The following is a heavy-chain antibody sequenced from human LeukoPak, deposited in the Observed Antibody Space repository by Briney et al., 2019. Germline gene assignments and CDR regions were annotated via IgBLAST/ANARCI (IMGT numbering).Heavy chain of an antibody. Sequence: PGGSLRLSCAASGFTFSSYAMSWVRQAPGKGLEWVSAISGSGGSTYYADSVKGRFTISRDNAKNSLYLQMNSLRAEDTAVYYCARLSGSYWGWFDPWGQGTQVTVSS. CDR1: GFTFSSYA. CDR3: ARLSGSYWGWFDP. D-gene: IGHD1-26*01. CDR2: ISGSGGST. J-gene: IGHJ5*02. V-gene: IGHV3-23*01.